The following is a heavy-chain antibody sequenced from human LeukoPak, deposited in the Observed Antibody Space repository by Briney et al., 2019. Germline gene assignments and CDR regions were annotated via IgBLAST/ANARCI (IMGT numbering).Heavy chain of an antibody. CDR1: GFTFSSYA. CDR2: ISGSGGST. CDR3: ANPHISYPGDLGFGFDY. V-gene: IGHV3-23*01. J-gene: IGHJ4*02. D-gene: IGHD3-10*01. Sequence: PGGSLRLSCAASGFTFSSYAMSWVRQAPGKGLEWVSAISGSGGSTYYADSVKGRFTISRDNSKNTLYLQMNSLRAEDTAVYYCANPHISYPGDLGFGFDYWGQGTLVTVSS.